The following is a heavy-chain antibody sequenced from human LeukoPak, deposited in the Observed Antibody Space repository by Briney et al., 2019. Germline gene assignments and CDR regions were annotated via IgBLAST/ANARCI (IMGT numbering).Heavy chain of an antibody. CDR1: GGSISSYY. CDR3: ARRVVSYDSSGYYYLGPLDY. J-gene: IGHJ4*02. D-gene: IGHD3-22*01. CDR2: IYTSGST. V-gene: IGHV4-4*07. Sequence: PSETLSLTCTVSGGSISSYYWSWIRQPAGKGLEWIGRIYTSGSTNYNPSLKSRVTISVDTSKNQFSLKLSSVTAADTAVYYCARRVVSYDSSGYYYLGPLDYWGQGTLVTVSS.